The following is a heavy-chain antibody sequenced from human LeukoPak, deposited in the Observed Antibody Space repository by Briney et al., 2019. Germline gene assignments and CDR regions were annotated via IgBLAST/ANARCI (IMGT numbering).Heavy chain of an antibody. J-gene: IGHJ3*02. CDR1: GGSFSGYY. D-gene: IGHD3-10*01. V-gene: IGHV4-34*01. CDR3: ARPFTMVRGVINRDAFDI. CDR2: IYYSGST. Sequence: SETLSLTCAVYGGSFSGYYWSWIRQPPGKGLEWIGSIYYSGSTYYNPSLKSRVTISVDTSKNQFSLKLSSVTAADTAVYYCARPFTMVRGVINRDAFDIWGQGTMVTVSS.